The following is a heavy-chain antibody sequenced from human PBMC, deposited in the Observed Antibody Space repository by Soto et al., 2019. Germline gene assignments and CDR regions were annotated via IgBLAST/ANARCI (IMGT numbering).Heavy chain of an antibody. J-gene: IGHJ4*02. V-gene: IGHV3-74*03. CDR3: GSPYSSPY. CDR1: GFTFSKFW. CDR2: IKPDGSGT. Sequence: PGGSLRLSCAASGFTFSKFWMYWFRQAPGKGLVWVSRIKPDGSGTTYADSVKGRFTISRDNAKNTLYLQMNSLRAEDTAIYYCGSPYSSPYWGQGTLVTVSS. D-gene: IGHD2-21*01.